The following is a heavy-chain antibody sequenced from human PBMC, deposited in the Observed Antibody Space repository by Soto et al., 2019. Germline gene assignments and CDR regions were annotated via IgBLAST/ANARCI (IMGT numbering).Heavy chain of an antibody. J-gene: IGHJ6*02. CDR3: AKGGGSSFLYYYYGMDV. CDR2: ISGSGGST. V-gene: IGHV3-23*01. CDR1: GFTFSSYS. D-gene: IGHD6-6*01. Sequence: PGGSLRLSCAASGFTFSSYSMNWVRQAPGKGLEWVSAISGSGGSTYYADSVKGRFTISRDNSKNTLYLQMNSLRAEDTAVYYCAKGGGSSFLYYYYGMDVWGQGTTVTVSS.